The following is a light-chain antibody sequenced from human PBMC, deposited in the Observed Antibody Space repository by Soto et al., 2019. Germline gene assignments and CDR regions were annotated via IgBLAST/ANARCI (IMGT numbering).Light chain of an antibody. Sequence: EIVMTQSQATLSVSPGERATLSCRASQRVSRNLAWYQQKPGQAPRLLIYDASTRATGIPARFSGSGSETEFTLTISSLQSEDYAIYYCQQYNNWPPWTFGQGTKVDNK. V-gene: IGKV3-15*01. J-gene: IGKJ1*01. CDR1: QRVSRN. CDR2: DAS. CDR3: QQYNNWPPWT.